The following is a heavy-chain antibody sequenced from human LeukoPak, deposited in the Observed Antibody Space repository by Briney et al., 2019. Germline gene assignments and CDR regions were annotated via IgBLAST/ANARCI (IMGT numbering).Heavy chain of an antibody. V-gene: IGHV3-11*04. CDR3: ASTTLAGSRDV. D-gene: IGHD3-3*02. J-gene: IGHJ6*02. CDR1: GFTFSDYF. CDR2: VTTGGT. Sequence: GGSLKLSCEVSGFTFSDYFMSWIRQAPGKGLEWVSSVTTGGTDYADSVKGRFTISRDNAKNSLYLQMNSLRAEDTAVYYCASTTLAGSRDVWGQGTTVTVSS.